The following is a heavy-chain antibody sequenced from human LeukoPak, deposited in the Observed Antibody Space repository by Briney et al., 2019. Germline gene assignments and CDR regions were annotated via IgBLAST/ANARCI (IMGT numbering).Heavy chain of an antibody. D-gene: IGHD2-2*01. Sequence: GGSLRLSCAASGFTFSSYWMSWVRQAPGKGLEWVANLKQDGSEKYYVDSVKGRFTISRDNAKNSLYLQMNSLRAEDTAVYYCARERDCSSTSCYVNDYWGQGTLVTVSS. CDR1: GFTFSSYW. CDR2: LKQDGSEK. J-gene: IGHJ4*02. V-gene: IGHV3-7*03. CDR3: ARERDCSSTSCYVNDY.